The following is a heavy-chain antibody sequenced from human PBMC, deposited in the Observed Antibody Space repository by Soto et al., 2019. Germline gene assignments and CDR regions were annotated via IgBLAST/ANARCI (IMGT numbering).Heavy chain of an antibody. J-gene: IGHJ4*02. CDR2: INPNGGST. CDR1: GYTFINYH. D-gene: IGHD6-19*01. CDR3: ALPKYTLGWYNF. V-gene: IGHV1-46*01. Sequence: QVQVVQSGAEVKKPGASVKVSCKTSGYTFINYHVHWVRQAPGQWLEWMGSINPNGGSTTYAQHFQGRITMSSDAYTSTVYMDLSRLRSDDTAVDYWALPKYTLGWYNFWVQGSLVTVS.